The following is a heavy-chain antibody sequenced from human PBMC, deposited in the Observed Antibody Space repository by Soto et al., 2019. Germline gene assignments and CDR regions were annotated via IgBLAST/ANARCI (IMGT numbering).Heavy chain of an antibody. J-gene: IGHJ4*02. CDR1: GGSISSYY. D-gene: IGHD2-15*01. V-gene: IGHV4-59*08. CDR2: IYYSGST. CDR3: ARIFRYCSGGSCYLVIDY. Sequence: SETLSLTCTVSGGSISSYYWSWIRQPPGKGLEWIGYIYYSGSTNYNPSLKSRVTISVDTSKNQFSLKLSSVTAADTAVYYCARIFRYCSGGSCYLVIDYWGQGTLVTVSS.